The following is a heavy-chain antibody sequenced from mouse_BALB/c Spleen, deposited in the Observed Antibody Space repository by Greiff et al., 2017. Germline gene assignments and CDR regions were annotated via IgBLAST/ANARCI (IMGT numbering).Heavy chain of an antibody. D-gene: IGHD2-14*01. Sequence: QVQLKESGPGLVAPSQSLSITCTVSGFSLTSYGVHWVRQPPGKGLEWLGVIWAGGSTNYNSALMSRLSISKDNSKSQVFLKMNSLQTDDTAMYYCARDDRYDGTRAMDYWGQGTSVTVSS. J-gene: IGHJ4*01. CDR3: ARDDRYDGTRAMDY. CDR1: GFSLTSYG. V-gene: IGHV2-9*02. CDR2: IWAGGST.